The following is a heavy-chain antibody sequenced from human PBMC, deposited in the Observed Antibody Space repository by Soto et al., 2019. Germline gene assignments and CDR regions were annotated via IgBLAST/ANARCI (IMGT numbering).Heavy chain of an antibody. CDR2: IYYSGST. Sequence: SETLSLTCTVSGGSISSYYWSWIRQPSGKGLEWIGYIYYSGSTNYNPSLKSRVTISVDTSKNQFSLKLSSVTAADTAVYYCARERYNWNDGGGRFDPWGQGTLVTV. CDR1: GGSISSYY. V-gene: IGHV4-59*01. J-gene: IGHJ5*02. CDR3: ARERYNWNDGGGRFDP. D-gene: IGHD1-1*01.